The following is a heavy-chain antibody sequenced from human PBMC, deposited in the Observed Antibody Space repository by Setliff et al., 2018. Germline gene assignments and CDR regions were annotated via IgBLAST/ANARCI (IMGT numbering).Heavy chain of an antibody. J-gene: IGHJ4*02. V-gene: IGHV3-7*01. Sequence: GGSLRLSCAASGFTFTNYWINWVRQAPGKGLEWVANIKQDESEKHYVGSVKGRFTISRDNARNSVYLQMSSLRAEDTAVYYCARYFESSLPSLRLDYWGQGTLVTVSS. D-gene: IGHD6-19*01. CDR3: ARYFESSLPSLRLDY. CDR1: GFTFTNYW. CDR2: IKQDESEK.